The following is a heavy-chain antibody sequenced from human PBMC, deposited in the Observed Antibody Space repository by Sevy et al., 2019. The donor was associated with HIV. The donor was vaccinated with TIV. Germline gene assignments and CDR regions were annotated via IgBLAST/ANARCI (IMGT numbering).Heavy chain of an antibody. Sequence: ASVKVSCKASGYTFTGYYMHWVRQAPGQGLEWMGWINPNSGGTNYAQKFQGRVTMTRDRSISTAYMELSRLRSDDTAVYYCARDRGDPYYDFWSGYYNSWFDPWGQGTLVTVSS. V-gene: IGHV1-2*02. J-gene: IGHJ5*02. CDR1: GYTFTGYY. CDR2: INPNSGGT. CDR3: ARDRGDPYYDFWSGYYNSWFDP. D-gene: IGHD3-3*01.